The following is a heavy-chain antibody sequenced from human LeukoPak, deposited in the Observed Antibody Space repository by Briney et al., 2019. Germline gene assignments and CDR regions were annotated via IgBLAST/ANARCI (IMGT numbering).Heavy chain of an antibody. Sequence: ASVKVSCKASGYTFTCYYMHWVRQAPGQGLEWMGWINPNSGGTNYAQKFQGRVTMTRDTSISTAYMELSRLRSDDTAVYYCARGERRCSGGSCYSGYYYMDVWGKGTTVTVSS. CDR1: GYTFTCYY. J-gene: IGHJ6*03. V-gene: IGHV1-2*02. CDR3: ARGERRCSGGSCYSGYYYMDV. D-gene: IGHD2-15*01. CDR2: INPNSGGT.